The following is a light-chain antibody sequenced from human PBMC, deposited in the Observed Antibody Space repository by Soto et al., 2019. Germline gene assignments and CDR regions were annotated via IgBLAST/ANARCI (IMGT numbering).Light chain of an antibody. Sequence: QSALTQPASVSGSPGQSITISCTGTSSDIGSYNLVSWYQQHPGKAPKLMIYEATKRPSGVSNRFSGSKSRNTASLTISGLQAEDEADYYCCLYASSSTFIFGGGTKLTVL. CDR2: EAT. J-gene: IGLJ2*01. CDR3: CLYASSSTFI. CDR1: SSDIGSYNL. V-gene: IGLV2-23*02.